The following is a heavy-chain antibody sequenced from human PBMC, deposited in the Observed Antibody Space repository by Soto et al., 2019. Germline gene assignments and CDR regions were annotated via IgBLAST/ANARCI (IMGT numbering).Heavy chain of an antibody. D-gene: IGHD2-2*01. V-gene: IGHV4-4*02. CDR1: GGSISSSNW. J-gene: IGHJ4*02. CDR3: ARRVVPAAAFDY. Sequence: QVQLQESGPGLAKPSGTLSLTCAVSGGSISSSNWWSWVRQPPGKGLEWIGDIYHSGIPNYNPSLKSRVNISVDKSKNQFSRKLSSVTAADTAVYYCARRVVPAAAFDYWGQGTLVTVSS. CDR2: IYHSGIP.